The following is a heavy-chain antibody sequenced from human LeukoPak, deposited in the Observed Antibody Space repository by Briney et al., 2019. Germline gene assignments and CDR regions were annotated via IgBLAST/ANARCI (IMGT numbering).Heavy chain of an antibody. J-gene: IGHJ6*04. CDR1: GVTFSSYE. CDR2: ISSSGSTI. D-gene: IGHD3-10*02. CDR3: AELGITMIGGV. Sequence: GGSQRLSCAASGVTFSSYEMNWVRQAPGEGLEWVSYISSSGSTIYYADSVKGRFTISRDNAKNSLYLQMNSLRAEDTAVYYCAELGITMIGGVWGKGTTVTISS. V-gene: IGHV3-48*03.